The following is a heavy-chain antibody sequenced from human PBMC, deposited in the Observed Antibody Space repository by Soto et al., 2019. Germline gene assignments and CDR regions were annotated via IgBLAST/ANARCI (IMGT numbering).Heavy chain of an antibody. CDR2: ISFDSSEI. D-gene: IGHD3-3*01. Sequence: GGSLRLSCVGSGFTFSNNAMHWVRQAPGKGLEWAAFISFDSSEIHYADSVKGRFTISRDNPRNTLFLHVNSPRADDTGVYYCAIARVADSSLDHWGQGTLVTVSS. CDR1: GFTFSNNA. CDR3: AIARVADSSLDH. V-gene: IGHV3-30*01. J-gene: IGHJ4*02.